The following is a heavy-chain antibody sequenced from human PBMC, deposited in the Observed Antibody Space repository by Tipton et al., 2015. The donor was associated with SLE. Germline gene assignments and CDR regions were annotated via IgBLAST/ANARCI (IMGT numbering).Heavy chain of an antibody. Sequence: EASGFNFDNYGMSWVRQAPGKGLEWVSAISGSGVDPYYADSVKGRFTISRDNSKNTLYLQMNSLRAEDTAVYYCARSLLWFGENQGMDVWGQGTTVTVSS. V-gene: IGHV3-23*01. CDR3: ARSLLWFGENQGMDV. D-gene: IGHD3-10*01. CDR2: ISGSGVDP. CDR1: GFNFDNYG. J-gene: IGHJ6*02.